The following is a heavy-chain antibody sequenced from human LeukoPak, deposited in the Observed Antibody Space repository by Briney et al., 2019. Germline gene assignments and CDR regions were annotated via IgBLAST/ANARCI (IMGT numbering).Heavy chain of an antibody. CDR3: ARDLLTVVPAAMVFGMDV. V-gene: IGHV7-4-1*02. CDR2: INTNTGNP. Sequence: ASVKVSCKASGYTFTSYAMNWVRQAPGQGLEWMGWINTNTGNPTYVQGFTGRFVFSLDTSVSTAYLQISSLKAEDTAVYYCARDLLTVVPAAMVFGMDVWGQGTTVTVSS. D-gene: IGHD2-2*01. J-gene: IGHJ6*02. CDR1: GYTFTSYA.